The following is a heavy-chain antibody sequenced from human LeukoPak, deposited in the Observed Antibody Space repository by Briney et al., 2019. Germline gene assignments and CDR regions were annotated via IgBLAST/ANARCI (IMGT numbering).Heavy chain of an antibody. V-gene: IGHV4-61*02. Sequence: SETLSLTCTVSGDSISSGSYYWSWIRQPAGKGLEWIGLVYTTGSTNYNPSLKSRVTISVDTSKNQFSLKLTSVTAADTALYYCARKFDFWGQGTLVTVSS. CDR2: VYTTGST. J-gene: IGHJ4*02. CDR3: ARKFDF. CDR1: GDSISSGSYY.